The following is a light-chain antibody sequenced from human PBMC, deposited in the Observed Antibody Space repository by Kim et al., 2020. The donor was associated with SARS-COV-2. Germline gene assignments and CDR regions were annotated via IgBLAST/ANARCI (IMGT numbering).Light chain of an antibody. CDR2: EVK. Sequence: GQSVTISCSGISSEVGDYPYVSWYRQYPGKAPTLLIYEVKYRPSGVPDRFSGSKSGNTASLTVSRLQAEDEADYYCSSSAGSNNLVFGGGTKVTVL. J-gene: IGLJ3*02. CDR1: SSEVGDYPY. V-gene: IGLV2-8*01. CDR3: SSSAGSNNLV.